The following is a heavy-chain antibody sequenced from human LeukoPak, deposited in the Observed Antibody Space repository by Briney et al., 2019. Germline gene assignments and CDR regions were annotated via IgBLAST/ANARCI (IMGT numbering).Heavy chain of an antibody. CDR3: ARSDCSTTSCVAYYGMDV. CDR1: GGSISNYY. CDR2: FYYSGST. D-gene: IGHD2-2*01. Sequence: PSETLSLTCTVSGGSISNYYWNWIRQPPGKGLEWIGYFYYSGSTNYNPSLKSRVTISVDTSKNQFSLKLSSMTAADTAVYSCARSDCSTTSCVAYYGMDVWGQGTTVTVSS. V-gene: IGHV4-59*08. J-gene: IGHJ6*02.